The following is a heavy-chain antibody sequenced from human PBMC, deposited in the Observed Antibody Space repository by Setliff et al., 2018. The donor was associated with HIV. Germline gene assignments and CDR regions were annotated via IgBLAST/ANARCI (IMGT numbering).Heavy chain of an antibody. CDR1: GGSFSGYY. D-gene: IGHD2-15*01. J-gene: IGHJ4*02. V-gene: IGHV4-34*12. Sequence: PSETLSLTCAVYGGSFSGYYWSWIRQPPGKGLEWIGEIIHTGSTSYNPSLKSRVTISVDTSKNQFSLKLGSVTAADTAVYYCARDMRHLAPLGYYFDYWGQGTLVTVSS. CDR2: IIHTGST. CDR3: ARDMRHLAPLGYYFDY.